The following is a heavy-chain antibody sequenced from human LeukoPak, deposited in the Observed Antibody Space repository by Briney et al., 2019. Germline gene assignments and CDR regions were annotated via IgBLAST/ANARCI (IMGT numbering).Heavy chain of an antibody. V-gene: IGHV4-61*03. CDR2: LIHSGST. CDR3: ARAGSGYSFDS. J-gene: IGHJ4*02. D-gene: IGHD5-12*01. Sequence: SETLSLTCTVSGVSISRTTYYWGWIRQPPGKGLEWIGYLIHSGSTNYNPSLKSRVTISVDTSKSHFSLKLSSVTAADTAVYYCARAGSGYSFDSWGQGTLVTVSS. CDR1: GVSISRTTYY.